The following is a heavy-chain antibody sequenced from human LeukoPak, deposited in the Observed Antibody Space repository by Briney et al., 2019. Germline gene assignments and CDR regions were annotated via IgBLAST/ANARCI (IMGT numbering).Heavy chain of an antibody. CDR1: GGSFSGYY. J-gene: IGHJ5*02. V-gene: IGHV4-34*01. Sequence: SETLSLTCAVYGGSFSGYYWSWIRQPPGKGLEWIGEINHSGSTNYNPSLKSRVTISVDTSKNQFSLKLSSVTAADTAVYYCARHDPVTYYYDSSGYNWFDPWGQGTLVTVSS. CDR3: ARHDPVTYYYDSSGYNWFDP. D-gene: IGHD3-22*01. CDR2: INHSGST.